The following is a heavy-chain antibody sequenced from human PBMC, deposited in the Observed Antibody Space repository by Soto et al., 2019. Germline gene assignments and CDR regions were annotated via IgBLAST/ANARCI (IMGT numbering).Heavy chain of an antibody. CDR2: IWYDGSNK. CDR1: GFTFSSYG. V-gene: IGHV3-33*01. D-gene: IGHD6-19*01. J-gene: IGHJ6*02. CDR3: ARVGSGWYAGTYYYYYYGMDV. Sequence: GGSLRLSCAASGFTFSSYGMHWVRQAPGKGLEWVAVIWYDGSNKYYADSVKGRFTISRDNSKNTLYLQMNSLRAEDTAVYYCARVGSGWYAGTYYYYYYGMDVWGQGTTVTVSS.